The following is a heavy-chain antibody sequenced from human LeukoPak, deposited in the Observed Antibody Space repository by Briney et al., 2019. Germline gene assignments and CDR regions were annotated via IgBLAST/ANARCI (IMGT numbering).Heavy chain of an antibody. V-gene: IGHV3-23*01. CDR2: ITVTGDT. Sequence: PGGSLRLSCAASGFTFSSYSMSWVRQAPGKGLEWVSGITVTGDTYYADSLKGRFTIPRDNSRNTLYLQMNSLRADDTAVYYCAKVPVWQQLVDYWGQGTLVTVSS. J-gene: IGHJ4*02. CDR3: AKVPVWQQLVDY. D-gene: IGHD6-13*01. CDR1: GFTFSSYS.